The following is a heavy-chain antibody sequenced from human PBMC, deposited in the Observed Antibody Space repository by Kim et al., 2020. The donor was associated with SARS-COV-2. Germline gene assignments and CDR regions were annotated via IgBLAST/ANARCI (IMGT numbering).Heavy chain of an antibody. J-gene: IGHJ6*02. V-gene: IGHV3-33*06. CDR2: IWYDGSNK. Sequence: GGSLRLSCAASGFTFSSYGMHWVRQAPGKGLEWVAVIWYDGSNKYYADSVKGRFTISRDNSKNTLYLQMNSLRAEDTAVYYCAKDMVRAHYYGMDVWGQGTTVTVSS. CDR1: GFTFSSYG. D-gene: IGHD3-10*01. CDR3: AKDMVRAHYYGMDV.